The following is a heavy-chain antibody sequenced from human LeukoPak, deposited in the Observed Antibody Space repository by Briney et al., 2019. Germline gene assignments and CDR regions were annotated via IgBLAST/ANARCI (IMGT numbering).Heavy chain of an antibody. Sequence: KPGGSLRLSCAASGFTFSNFAMTWVRQAPGKGLEWVSSIVGSSSTYYADSLEGRFTISRDNAKNSLYLQMNSLRAEDTAVYYCARIGAGSSRDYWGQGTLVTVSS. D-gene: IGHD6-13*01. CDR3: ARIGAGSSRDY. V-gene: IGHV3-21*01. CDR2: IVGSSST. J-gene: IGHJ4*02. CDR1: GFTFSNFA.